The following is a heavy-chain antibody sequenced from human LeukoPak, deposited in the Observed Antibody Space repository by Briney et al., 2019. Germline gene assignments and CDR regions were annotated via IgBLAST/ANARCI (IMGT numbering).Heavy chain of an antibody. J-gene: IGHJ4*02. D-gene: IGHD3-10*01. V-gene: IGHV3-48*01. Sequence: GGSLRLSCAASGFNFSSYSINWVRQAPGKGLEWVTYISRSSSTIYYADSVKGRFTISRDNSKNTLYLQMNSLRAEDTAIYYCAKSRGREFDYWGQGTLVTVSS. CDR3: AKSRGREFDY. CDR1: GFNFSSYS. CDR2: ISRSSSTI.